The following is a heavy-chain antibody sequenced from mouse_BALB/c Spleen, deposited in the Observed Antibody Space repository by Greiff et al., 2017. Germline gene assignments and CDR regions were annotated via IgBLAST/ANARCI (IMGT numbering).Heavy chain of an antibody. CDR1: GYTFTSYW. CDR2: IYPGSGST. D-gene: IGHD3-1*01. CDR3: TRRGLTSFDY. J-gene: IGHJ2*01. V-gene: IGHV1S22*01. Sequence: LQQPGSELVRPGASVKLSCKASGYTFTSYWMHWVKQRPGQGLEWIGNIYPGSGSTNYDEKFKSKATLTVDTSSSTAYMQLSSLTSEDSAVYYCTRRGLTSFDYWGQGTTLTVSS.